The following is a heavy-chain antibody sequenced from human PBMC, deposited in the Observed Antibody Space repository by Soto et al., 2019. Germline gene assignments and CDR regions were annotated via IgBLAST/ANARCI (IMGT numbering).Heavy chain of an antibody. D-gene: IGHD1-26*01. J-gene: IGHJ4*02. V-gene: IGHV3-23*01. CDR1: GFTFSSYA. CDR2: ISGSGGST. CDR3: AKGGGYSGSYIVLFDY. Sequence: LRLSCAASGFTFSSYAMSWVRQAPGKGLEWVSAISGSGGSTYYADSVKGRFTISRDNSKNTLYLQMNSLRAEDTAVYYCAKGGGYSGSYIVLFDYGGQGTLVTVSS.